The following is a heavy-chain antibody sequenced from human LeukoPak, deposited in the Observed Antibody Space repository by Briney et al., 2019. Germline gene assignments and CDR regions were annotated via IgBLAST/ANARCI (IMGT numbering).Heavy chain of an antibody. CDR1: GFTFSNYG. V-gene: IGHV3-23*01. D-gene: IGHD2-21*02. CDR3: ARELPQAYCGGDCSKRFDY. CDR2: ISGSGGER. Sequence: GGSLRLSCAASGFTFSNYGMSWVRQAPGKGLQWVSGISGSGGERYYTESVKGRFTISRDNSKNTLYLQMNSLRAEDTAVYYCARELPQAYCGGDCSKRFDYWGQGTLVTVSS. J-gene: IGHJ4*02.